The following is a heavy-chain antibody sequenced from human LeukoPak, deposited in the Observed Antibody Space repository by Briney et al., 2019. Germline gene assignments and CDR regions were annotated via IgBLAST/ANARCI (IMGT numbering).Heavy chain of an antibody. CDR2: IYTSGST. D-gene: IGHD2-2*01. J-gene: IGHJ6*03. V-gene: IGHV4-4*07. Sequence: SETLSLTCTVSGVSISSYYWSWLRQPAGKGLEWIGRIYTSGSTNYNPSLKSRVTMSVDTSKNQFSLKLSSVTAADTAVYYCARDRHYCSSTSCTYALLGYYYYYMDVWGKGTTVTVSS. CDR1: GVSISSYY. CDR3: ARDRHYCSSTSCTYALLGYYYYYMDV.